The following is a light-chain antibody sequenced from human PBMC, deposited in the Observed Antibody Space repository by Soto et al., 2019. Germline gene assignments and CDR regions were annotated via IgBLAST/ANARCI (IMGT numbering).Light chain of an antibody. J-gene: IGLJ3*02. Sequence: QSVLTQPPSVSAAPGQKVTISCSGSSSNIGNNYVSWYQQLPGTAPKLLIYDNNKRPSGIPDRFSGSKSGTSASLAISGLQSEDEADYYCATWDVNLNGRVFGGGTKLTVL. CDR2: DNN. CDR1: SSNIGNNY. CDR3: ATWDVNLNGRV. V-gene: IGLV1-51*01.